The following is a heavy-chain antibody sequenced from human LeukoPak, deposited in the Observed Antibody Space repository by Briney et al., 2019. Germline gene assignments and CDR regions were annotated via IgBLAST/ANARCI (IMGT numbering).Heavy chain of an antibody. Sequence: GGSLRLSCAASGFAFGDYYMSWIRQAPGMGLEWVSYISSTGSRTYYADSVKGRFTISRDNVNNSLYLQINSLRAEDTAVYYCASLVETARYFSASSNAFDIWGQGTLVTVSS. CDR3: ASLVETARYFSASSNAFDI. J-gene: IGHJ3*02. D-gene: IGHD3-16*02. V-gene: IGHV3-11*01. CDR2: ISSTGSRT. CDR1: GFAFGDYY.